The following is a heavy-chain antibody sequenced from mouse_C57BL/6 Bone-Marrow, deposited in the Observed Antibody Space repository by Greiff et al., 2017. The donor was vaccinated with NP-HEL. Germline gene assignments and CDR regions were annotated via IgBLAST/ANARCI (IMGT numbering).Heavy chain of an antibody. Sequence: EVMLVESGGGLVQPGGSLKLSCAASGFTFSDYGMAWVRQAPRKGPEWVAFISNLGYSIYYADTVTGRFPISSENDKNTRYLEMSRLRSEDTAMYYCARPSDYYGYFEVWGTGTTVTVSS. V-gene: IGHV5-15*01. D-gene: IGHD2-4*01. CDR3: ARPSDYYGYFEV. J-gene: IGHJ1*03. CDR2: ISNLGYSI. CDR1: GFTFSDYG.